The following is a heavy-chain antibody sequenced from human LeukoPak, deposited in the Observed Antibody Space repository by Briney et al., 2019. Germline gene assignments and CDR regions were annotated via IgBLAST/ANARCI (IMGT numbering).Heavy chain of an antibody. CDR2: IIPIFGTA. D-gene: IGHD1-26*01. J-gene: IGHJ4*02. CDR1: GGTFSSYA. CDR3: ARGYSGSYDGYFNY. Sequence: GASVNVSCKASGGTFSSYAISWVRQAPGQGLEWMGGIIPIFGTANYAQKFQGRVTITADESTSTAYMELSSLRSEDTAVYYCARGYSGSYDGYFNYWGQGTLVTVSS. V-gene: IGHV1-69*13.